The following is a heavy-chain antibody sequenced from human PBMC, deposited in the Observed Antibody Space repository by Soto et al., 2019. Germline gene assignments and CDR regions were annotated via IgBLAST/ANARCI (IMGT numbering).Heavy chain of an antibody. Sequence: ASVKVSCKASGGTFSSYAISWVRQAPGQGLEWMGGITPIFGTANYAQKFQGRVTITADESTSTAYMELSSLRSEDTAVYYCHAPFTISVGHSYYYYGMDVWGQGTTVTVSS. CDR2: ITPIFGTA. J-gene: IGHJ6*02. V-gene: IGHV1-69*13. D-gene: IGHD3-3*01. CDR1: GGTFSSYA. CDR3: HAPFTISVGHSYYYYGMDV.